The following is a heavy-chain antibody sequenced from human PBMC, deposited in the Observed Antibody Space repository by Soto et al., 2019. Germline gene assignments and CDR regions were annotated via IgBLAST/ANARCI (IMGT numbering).Heavy chain of an antibody. CDR1: GFTFSSYS. V-gene: IGHV3-48*01. J-gene: IGHJ5*02. CDR2: ISSSSSTI. Sequence: GGSLRLSCATSGFTFSSYSMNWVRQAPGKGLEWVSYISSSSSTIYYADSVKGRFTISRDNAKNSLYLQMNSLRAEDTAVYYCARHPERIAQIGWFDPWGQGTLVTVSS. CDR3: ARHPERIAQIGWFDP. D-gene: IGHD6-13*01.